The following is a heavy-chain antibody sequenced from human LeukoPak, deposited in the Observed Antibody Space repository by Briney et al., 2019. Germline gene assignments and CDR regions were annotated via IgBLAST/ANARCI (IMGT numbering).Heavy chain of an antibody. CDR2: IYSGGRT. CDR1: GFIVSSKY. V-gene: IGHV3-53*01. CDR3: ATDYGSGTYYTLDY. D-gene: IGHD3-10*01. Sequence: GGSLRLSCAASGFIVSSKYMSWVRQAPGMGLEWVSIIYSGGRTYYADSVRGRFTISRDNSKNTLYLQMNSLRAEDTAVYYCATDYGSGTYYTLDYWGQGTLVTVSS. J-gene: IGHJ4*02.